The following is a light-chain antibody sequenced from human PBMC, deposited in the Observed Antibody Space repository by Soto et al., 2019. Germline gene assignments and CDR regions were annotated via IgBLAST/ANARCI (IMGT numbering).Light chain of an antibody. Sequence: ENVLTQSPGTLSLSPGERATLFCRASQSVSSSSLAWYQQKPGQAPRLLMYGASSRATGIPDRFSGSGSGTDFTLTISRLEPEDFAVYYCQQYGRSPGLFTFGPGTKVDIK. CDR2: GAS. CDR3: QQYGRSPGLFT. CDR1: QSVSSSS. J-gene: IGKJ3*01. V-gene: IGKV3-20*01.